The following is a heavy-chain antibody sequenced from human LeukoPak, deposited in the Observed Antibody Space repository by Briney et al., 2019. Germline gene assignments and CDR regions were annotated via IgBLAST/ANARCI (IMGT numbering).Heavy chain of an antibody. CDR1: GFTVSNSY. CDR2: IYSGDIGGYT. Sequence: GGSLRLSCAASGFTVSNSYMSWVRQAPGKGLEWVSVIYSGDIGGYTYYSDSVKGRFTTSRDNSKNTLNLQMNSLRDEDTAVYYCARDPNYYNYGMDVWAKGPWSPSP. J-gene: IGHJ6*02. V-gene: IGHV3-66*01. CDR3: ARDPNYYNYGMDV.